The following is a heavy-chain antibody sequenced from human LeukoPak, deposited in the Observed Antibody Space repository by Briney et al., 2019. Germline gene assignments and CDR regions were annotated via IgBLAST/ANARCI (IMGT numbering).Heavy chain of an antibody. CDR2: IGQDGSNK. CDR1: GFPFTDYW. CDR3: ATSRAAAGCD. V-gene: IGHV3-7*03. J-gene: IGHJ4*02. Sequence: PGGSLRLSCAASGFPFTDYWMSWVRQAPGKGLEWVANIGQDGSNKFYVASVKGRFSISRDNAKNSVFLQMNNLRVEDTAIYYCATSRAAAGCDWGQGTLVTVSS. D-gene: IGHD6-13*01.